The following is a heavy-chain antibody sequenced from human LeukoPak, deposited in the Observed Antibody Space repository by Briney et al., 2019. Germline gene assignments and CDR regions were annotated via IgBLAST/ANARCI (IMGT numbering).Heavy chain of an antibody. V-gene: IGHV3-48*02. CDR1: GLTFTGYS. CDR2: ISSSSDTI. CDR3: ARVRGATAVTMYFDF. D-gene: IGHD4-23*01. J-gene: IGHJ4*02. Sequence: GGSLRLSCAASGLTFTGYSMNWVRQAPGKGLEWVSFISSSSDTIYHADSVKGRFTISRDNAKNSLYLQMTSLRDDDTAVYYCARVRGATAVTMYFDFWGQGTLVTVSS.